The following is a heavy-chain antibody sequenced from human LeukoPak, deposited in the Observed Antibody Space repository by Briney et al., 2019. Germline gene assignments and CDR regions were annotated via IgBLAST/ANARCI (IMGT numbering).Heavy chain of an antibody. CDR2: IRSKANSYAT. D-gene: IGHD4-23*01. CDR1: GFTFSGSA. V-gene: IGHV3-73*01. J-gene: IGHJ3*01. Sequence: GGSLRLSCAASGFTFSGSAMHWVRQASGKGLEWVGRIRSKANSYATAYAASVKGRFTISRDDSKNTAYLQMNSLKTEDTAVYYCTRVHDYGGNSVYGFWGQGTMVTVSS. CDR3: TRVHDYGGNSVYGF.